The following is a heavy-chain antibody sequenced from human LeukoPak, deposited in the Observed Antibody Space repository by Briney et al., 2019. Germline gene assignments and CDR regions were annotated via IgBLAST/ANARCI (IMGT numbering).Heavy chain of an antibody. V-gene: IGHV1-69*13. Sequence: SVKVSCKASGGTFSSYAISWVRQAPGQGLEWMGGIIPIFGTANYAQKFQGRVTITADESTSTAYMELSSLRSEDTALYYCAKDGDYDILTGYHSKGGFDYWGQGTLVTVSS. CDR2: IIPIFGTA. J-gene: IGHJ4*02. D-gene: IGHD3-9*01. CDR1: GGTFSSYA. CDR3: AKDGDYDILTGYHSKGGFDY.